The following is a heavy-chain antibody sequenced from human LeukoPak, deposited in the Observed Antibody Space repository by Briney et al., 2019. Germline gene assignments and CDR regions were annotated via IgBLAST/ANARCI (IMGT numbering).Heavy chain of an antibody. J-gene: IGHJ4*02. D-gene: IGHD2-15*01. V-gene: IGHV3-30*04. CDR1: GFTFSSYA. Sequence: GGSLRLSCAASGFTFSSYAMHWVRQAPGKGLEWVAVISYDGSSKYYADSVKGRFTISRDNSKNTLYLQMNSLRAEDTAVYYCARAVVLYCSGGSCYPIDYWGQGTLVTVSS. CDR3: ARAVVLYCSGGSCYPIDY. CDR2: ISYDGSSK.